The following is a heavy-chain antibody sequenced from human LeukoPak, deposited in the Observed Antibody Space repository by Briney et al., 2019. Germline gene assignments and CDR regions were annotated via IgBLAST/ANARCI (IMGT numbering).Heavy chain of an antibody. CDR1: GYTFTNYG. CDR3: ARDNRLARDVSNFY. J-gene: IGHJ4*02. D-gene: IGHD1-14*01. CDR2: INPNSGGT. V-gene: IGHV1-2*02. Sequence: ASVKVSCKASGYTFTNYGINWVRQAPGQGLEWMGWINPNSGGTNYAQKFQGRVTMTRDTSISTAYMELSRLRSDDTAVYYCARDNRLARDVSNFYWGQGTLVTVSS.